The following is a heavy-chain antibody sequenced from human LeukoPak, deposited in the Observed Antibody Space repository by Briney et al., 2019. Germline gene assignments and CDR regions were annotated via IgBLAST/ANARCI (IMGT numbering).Heavy chain of an antibody. J-gene: IGHJ5*02. V-gene: IGHV3-11*04. Sequence: PGGSLRLSCEASGFTFTNAWMNWVRQAPGKGLEWVSYIRSTGSSTAYADSVKGRFAISRDNAKNSLYLQMNGLRVEDTAIYYCARVYYASWSGQPLSQHWLDPWGQGTLVTVSS. CDR2: IRSTGSST. CDR1: GFTFTNAW. D-gene: IGHD3-3*01. CDR3: ARVYYASWSGQPLSQHWLDP.